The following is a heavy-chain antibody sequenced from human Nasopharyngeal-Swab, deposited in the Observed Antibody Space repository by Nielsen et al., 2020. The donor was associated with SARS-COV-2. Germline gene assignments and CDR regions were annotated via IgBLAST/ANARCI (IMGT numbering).Heavy chain of an antibody. Sequence: SETLSLTCAVYGGSFSSYYWSWIRQPPGKGLEWIGYIYYSGSTNYNPSLKSRVTISVDTSKNQFSLKLSSVTAADTAVYYCARGSLYDFRSGGGNWFDPWGQGTLVTVSS. D-gene: IGHD3/OR15-3a*01. V-gene: IGHV4-59*01. CDR3: ARGSLYDFRSGGGNWFDP. CDR1: GGSFSSYY. J-gene: IGHJ5*02. CDR2: IYYSGST.